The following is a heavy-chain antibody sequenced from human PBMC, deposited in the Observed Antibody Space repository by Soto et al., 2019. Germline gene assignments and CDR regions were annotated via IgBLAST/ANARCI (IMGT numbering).Heavy chain of an antibody. V-gene: IGHV4-30-4*01. J-gene: IGHJ5*02. CDR1: GGSISSGDYY. CDR2: IYYSGST. Sequence: KTSETLSLTCTVSGGSISSGDYYWSWIRQPPGKGLEWIGYIYYSGSTYYNPSLKSRVTISVDTSKNQFSLKLSSVTAADTAVYYCARGNWEIRFLEWLGWFDPWGQGTLVTVSS. D-gene: IGHD3-3*01. CDR3: ARGNWEIRFLEWLGWFDP.